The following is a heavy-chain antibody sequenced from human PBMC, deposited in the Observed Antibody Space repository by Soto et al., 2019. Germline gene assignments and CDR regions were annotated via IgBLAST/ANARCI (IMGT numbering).Heavy chain of an antibody. J-gene: IGHJ4*02. CDR3: GRLENFRGGWS. Sequence: QVQLVESGGGVVQPGRSLRLSCAASGFTFSSYAMHWVRRAPGKGLEWVAAISHDGKNEFHADSVKGRFTVSRDNAKNIVYLQMDSLGPDDTALFYCGRLENFRGGWSWGQGTEVTVSS. CDR1: GFTFSSYA. CDR2: ISHDGKNE. V-gene: IGHV3-30*14. D-gene: IGHD6-19*01.